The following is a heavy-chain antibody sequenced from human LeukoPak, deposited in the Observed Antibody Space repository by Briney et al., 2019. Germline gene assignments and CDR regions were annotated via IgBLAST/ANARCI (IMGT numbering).Heavy chain of an antibody. J-gene: IGHJ4*02. V-gene: IGHV3-69-1*01. D-gene: IGHD4-17*01. CDR3: ARGAGPYGDYRDY. CDR2: FDLSGTT. Sequence: GGSLRLSCAASGFTFSNYAMNWVRQAPGKGLEWISCFDLSGTTYYADSVKGRFTISRDNAENSLFLQMNTLRAEDTAVYYCARGAGPYGDYRDYWGQGTLVTVSS. CDR1: GFTFSNYA.